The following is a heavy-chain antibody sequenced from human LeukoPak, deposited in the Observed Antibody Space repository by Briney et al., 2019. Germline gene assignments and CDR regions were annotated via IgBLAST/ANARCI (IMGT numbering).Heavy chain of an antibody. CDR3: ARAATGRYVVVEPAAIERDFYYYYYMDV. CDR1: GFTFRSYW. Sequence: PGGSLRLSCAASGFTFRSYWMHWVRQAPGKGLVWVSRINSDGRSTSYADAVKGRFTISRENAKEPLYLEMNRLSAEDTAGDYCARAATGRYVVVEPAAIERDFYYYYYMDVWGKGTTVTVSS. J-gene: IGHJ6*03. V-gene: IGHV3-74*01. CDR2: INSDGRST. D-gene: IGHD2-2*01.